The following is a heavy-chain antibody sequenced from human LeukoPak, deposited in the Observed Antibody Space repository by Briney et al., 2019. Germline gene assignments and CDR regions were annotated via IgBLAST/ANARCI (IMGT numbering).Heavy chain of an antibody. V-gene: IGHV1-69*13. J-gene: IGHJ5*02. Sequence: SVKVSCKVSGYTLTELSMHWVRQAPGQGREWMGGIIPIFGTANYAQKFQGRVTITADESTSPAYMELSSLRSEDTAVYYCARDRNYDFGSGYPNWFDPWGQGTLVTVSS. CDR1: GYTLTELS. D-gene: IGHD3-3*01. CDR3: ARDRNYDFGSGYPNWFDP. CDR2: IIPIFGTA.